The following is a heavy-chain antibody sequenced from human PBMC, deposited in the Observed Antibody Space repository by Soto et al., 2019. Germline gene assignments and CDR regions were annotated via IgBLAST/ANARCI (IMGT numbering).Heavy chain of an antibody. J-gene: IGHJ5*02. V-gene: IGHV4-39*07. CDR3: ARGDVYHQTYYYDSSGPRFDP. CDR2: IYYSGST. Sequence: SETLSLTCTVSGGSISSSSYYWGWIRHPPGKGLEWIGSIYYSGSTYYNPSLKSRVTISVDTSKNQFSLKLSSVTAADTAVYYCARGDVYHQTYYYDSSGPRFDPWGQGTLVTVSS. CDR1: GGSISSSSYY. D-gene: IGHD3-22*01.